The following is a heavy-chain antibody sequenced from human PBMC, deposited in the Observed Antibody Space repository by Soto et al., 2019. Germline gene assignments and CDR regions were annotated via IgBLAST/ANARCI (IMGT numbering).Heavy chain of an antibody. V-gene: IGHV1-2*04. CDR2: INPNSGGT. CDR3: ARDGSTRYASGIEGYYYYYMDV. Sequence: ASVKVSCKASGYTFTGYYMHWVRQAPGQGLEWMGWINPNSGGTNYAQKFQGWVTMTRDTSISTAYMELSRLRSDDTAVYYCARDGSTRYASGIEGYYYYYMDVWGKGTTVTVSS. J-gene: IGHJ6*03. CDR1: GYTFTGYY. D-gene: IGHD3-10*01.